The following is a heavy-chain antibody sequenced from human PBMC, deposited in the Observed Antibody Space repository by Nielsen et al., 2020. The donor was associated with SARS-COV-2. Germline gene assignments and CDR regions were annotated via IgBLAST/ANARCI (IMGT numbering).Heavy chain of an antibody. V-gene: IGHV1-8*01. CDR1: GYTFINHD. CDR2: MSPNSGNT. J-gene: IGHJ5*02. CDR3: ARGLAVGATPINP. D-gene: IGHD2-15*01. Sequence: ASVKVSCKASGYTFINHDINWVRQSTGQGLEWMGWMSPNSGNTGYAQKFQGRVTMTRNTSISTAYMELSSLRSEDTAVYYCARGLAVGATPINPWGQGTLVTVSS.